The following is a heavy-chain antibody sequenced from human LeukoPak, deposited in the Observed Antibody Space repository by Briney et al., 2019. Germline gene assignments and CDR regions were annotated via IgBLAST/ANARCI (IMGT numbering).Heavy chain of an antibody. CDR3: AREGTSGTHLNWFDP. V-gene: IGHV4-59*01. D-gene: IGHD1-1*01. Sequence: SETLSLTCTVPGGSISSYYWSWIRQTPGKGLEWIGHIYGSGSTNYNPSLKSRVTLSVDTSKNQFSLKLSSVTAADTAVYYCAREGTSGTHLNWFDPWGQGTLVTVSS. CDR1: GGSISSYY. CDR2: IYGSGST. J-gene: IGHJ5*02.